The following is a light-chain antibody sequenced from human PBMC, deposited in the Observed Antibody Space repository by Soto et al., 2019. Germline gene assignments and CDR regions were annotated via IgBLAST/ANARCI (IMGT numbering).Light chain of an antibody. J-gene: IGKJ1*01. CDR3: QQYYSYSWT. V-gene: IGKV1-5*01. Sequence: DIQMTQSPSTLSASVGDRVTITCRASQSISNWLAWYQQKQGKAHKXLIYVASSLGSGVPSRFSDSGSGTELTITISSLQPDDFETYYCQQYYSYSWTFGQGTKVDIK. CDR2: VAS. CDR1: QSISNW.